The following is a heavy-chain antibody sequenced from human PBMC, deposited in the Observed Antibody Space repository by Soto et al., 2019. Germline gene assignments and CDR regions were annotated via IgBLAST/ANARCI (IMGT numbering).Heavy chain of an antibody. CDR1: GYTFTSYY. V-gene: IGHV1-46*01. D-gene: IGHD3-16*02. CDR2: INPSGGKT. Sequence: ASVKVSCKASGYTFTSYYMHWVRQAPGQGLEWMGIINPSGGKTSYAQKFQGRVTMTEDTSTDTAYMELSSLRSEDTAVYYCATGFLERQNDYIWGSYRLEAAIDAFDIWGQGTMVTVSS. CDR3: ATGFLERQNDYIWGSYRLEAAIDAFDI. J-gene: IGHJ3*02.